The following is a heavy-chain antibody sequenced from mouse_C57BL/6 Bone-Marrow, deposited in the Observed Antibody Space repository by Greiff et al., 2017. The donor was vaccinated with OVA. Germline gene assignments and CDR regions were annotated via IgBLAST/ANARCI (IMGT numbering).Heavy chain of an antibody. Sequence: EVHLVESGGDLVKPGGSLKLSCAASGFTFSSYGMSWVRQTPDKRLEWVATISSGGSYTYYPDSVKGRFTISRDNAKNTLYLQMSSLKSEDTAMYYCARQRYGSRVPMDDWGQGTSVTVSS. V-gene: IGHV5-6*01. D-gene: IGHD1-1*01. CDR2: ISSGGSYT. CDR3: ARQRYGSRVPMDD. CDR1: GFTFSSYG. J-gene: IGHJ4*01.